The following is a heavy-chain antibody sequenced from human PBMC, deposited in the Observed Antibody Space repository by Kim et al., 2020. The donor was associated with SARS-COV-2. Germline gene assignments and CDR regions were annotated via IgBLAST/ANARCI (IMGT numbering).Heavy chain of an antibody. D-gene: IGHD3-22*01. V-gene: IGHV3-66*01. CDR2: IFSDGRT. Sequence: GGSLRLSCAPSGFSVRNTYLSWVRQAPGKGLEWVSLIFSDGRTFYADSVKGRFTVSKANSKDTLYLQMNSLGAEDTAVYFCARAGYYDSSGHNFDVPFDLWGQGTLAPVSS. CDR3: ARAGYYDSSGHNFDVPFDL. J-gene: IGHJ4*02. CDR1: GFSVRNTY.